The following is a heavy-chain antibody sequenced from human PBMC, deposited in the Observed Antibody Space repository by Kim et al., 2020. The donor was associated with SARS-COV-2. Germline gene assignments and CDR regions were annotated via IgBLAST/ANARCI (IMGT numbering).Heavy chain of an antibody. V-gene: IGHV4-34*01. D-gene: IGHD3-10*01. CDR2: INHSGST. CDR1: GGSFSGYY. J-gene: IGHJ6*02. CDR3: ARGLKKYYGSGSRNNLNYYGMDV. Sequence: SETLSLTCAVYGGSFSGYYWSWIRQPPGKGLEWIGEINHSGSTNYNPSLKSRVTISVDTSKNQFSLKLSSVTAADTAVYYCARGLKKYYGSGSRNNLNYYGMDVWGQGTTVTVSS.